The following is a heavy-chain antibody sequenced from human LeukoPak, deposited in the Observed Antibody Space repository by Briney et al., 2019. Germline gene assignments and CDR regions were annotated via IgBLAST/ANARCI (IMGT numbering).Heavy chain of an antibody. V-gene: IGHV1-18*01. CDR1: GYTFTSYG. CDR2: ISAYNGNT. D-gene: IGHD1-26*01. Sequence: GASVKVSCKASGYTFTSYGISWVRQAPGQGLEWMGWISAYNGNTNYAQKLQGRVTMTTDTSTSTAYMELRSLRSDDTVVYYCARVVSPYSGSYYETAAEYFQHWGQGTLVTVSS. J-gene: IGHJ1*01. CDR3: ARVVSPYSGSYYETAAEYFQH.